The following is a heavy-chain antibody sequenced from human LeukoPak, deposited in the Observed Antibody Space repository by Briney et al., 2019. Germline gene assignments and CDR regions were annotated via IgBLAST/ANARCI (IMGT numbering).Heavy chain of an antibody. CDR2: IYYSGST. J-gene: IGHJ4*02. Sequence: SETLSLTCTVSGGSISSSSYYWGWIRQPPGKGLEWIGSIYYSGSTYYNPSLKSRVTISVDTSKNQFSLKLSSVTAADTAVYYCARVDYDYVWGSYRFDYWGQGTLVTVSS. CDR3: ARVDYDYVWGSYRFDY. CDR1: GGSISSSSYY. V-gene: IGHV4-39*07. D-gene: IGHD3-16*02.